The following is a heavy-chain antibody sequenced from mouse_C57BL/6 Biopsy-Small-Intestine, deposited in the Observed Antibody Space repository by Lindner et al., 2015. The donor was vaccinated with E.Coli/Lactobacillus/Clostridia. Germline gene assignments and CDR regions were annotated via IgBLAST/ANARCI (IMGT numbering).Heavy chain of an antibody. V-gene: IGHV1S29*02. CDR2: IFPNSGGT. CDR1: GYTFTASF. Sequence: SVKVSCKASGYTFTASFMHWVRQAPGQGLEWMGRIFPNSGGTSYAQKFQGRVTMTRDTSISTAYMELSRLRSDDTAVYYCARELAGTREFDYWGQGTLVTVSS. CDR3: ARELAGTREFDY. D-gene: IGHD2-14*01. J-gene: IGHJ4*01.